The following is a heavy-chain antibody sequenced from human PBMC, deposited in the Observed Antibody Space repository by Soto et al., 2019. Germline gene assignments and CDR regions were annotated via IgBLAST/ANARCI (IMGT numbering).Heavy chain of an antibody. D-gene: IGHD3-16*02. J-gene: IGHJ4*02. CDR1: GYTFAHYY. CDR3: ARLSRITFIVD. CDR2: IDPRTGTSGTS. V-gene: IGHV1-46*04. Sequence: QVQLVQSGAEVKGPGTSVTLSCQTSGYTFAHYYIHWVRQAPGQGLEYMGIIDPRTGTSGTSTSPQSGQGSLSITSDASTSTVYMELSNLRSDDTATYYCARLSRITFIVDWGQGTLVTVSS.